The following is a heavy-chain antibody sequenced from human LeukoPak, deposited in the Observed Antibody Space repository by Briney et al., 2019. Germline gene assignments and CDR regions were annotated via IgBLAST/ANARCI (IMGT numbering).Heavy chain of an antibody. CDR2: ISSSGSTI. V-gene: IGHV3-11*01. Sequence: KSGGSLTLSCAASGFTFSDYYMSWIRQAPGKGLEWVSYISSSGSTIYYADSVKGRFTISRDNAKNSLYLQMKSLRAEDTAVYYCATRYSGYDHFDYWGQGTLVTVSS. CDR1: GFTFSDYY. CDR3: ATRYSGYDHFDY. J-gene: IGHJ4*02. D-gene: IGHD5-12*01.